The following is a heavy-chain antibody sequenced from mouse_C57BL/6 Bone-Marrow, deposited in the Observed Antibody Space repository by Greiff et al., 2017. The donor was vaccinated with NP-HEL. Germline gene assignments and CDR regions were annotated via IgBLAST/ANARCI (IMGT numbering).Heavy chain of an antibody. CDR3: ARDRAYDYPYFDY. Sequence: EVQVVESGGGLVKPGGSLKLSCAASGFTFSSYAMSWVRQTPEKRLEWVATISDGGSYTYYPDNVKGRFTISRDNAKNNLYLQMSHLKSEDTAMYYCARDRAYDYPYFDYWGQGTTLTVSS. V-gene: IGHV5-4*01. J-gene: IGHJ2*01. CDR1: GFTFSSYA. D-gene: IGHD2-4*01. CDR2: ISDGGSYT.